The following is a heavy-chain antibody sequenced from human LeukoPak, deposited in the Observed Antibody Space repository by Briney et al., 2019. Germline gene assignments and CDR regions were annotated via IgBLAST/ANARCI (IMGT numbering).Heavy chain of an antibody. Sequence: ASVKVSCKASGYTFTGYYMHWVRQAPGQGLEWMGWINPNSGGTNYAQKFRGWVTMTRDTSISTAYMELSRLRSDDTAVYYCARVSKGWYDAFDIWGQGTMVTVSS. CDR1: GYTFTGYY. D-gene: IGHD6-19*01. V-gene: IGHV1-2*04. CDR3: ARVSKGWYDAFDI. J-gene: IGHJ3*02. CDR2: INPNSGGT.